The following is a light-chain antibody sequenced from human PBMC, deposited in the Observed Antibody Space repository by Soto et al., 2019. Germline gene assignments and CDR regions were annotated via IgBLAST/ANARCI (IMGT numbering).Light chain of an antibody. Sequence: QSVLTQPPSASGTPGQRVTISCSGSRASIGSNTVTWYQHLPGAAPKLLVYNNNQRPSGVPDRFSGSKSDTSASLAISGFQFEDEAVYYCAAWDDSLSGPVFGGGTKVTVL. CDR2: NNN. CDR1: RASIGSNT. V-gene: IGLV1-44*01. CDR3: AAWDDSLSGPV. J-gene: IGLJ3*02.